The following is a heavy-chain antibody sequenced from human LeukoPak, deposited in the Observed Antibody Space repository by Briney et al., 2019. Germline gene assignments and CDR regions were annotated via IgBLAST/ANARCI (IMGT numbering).Heavy chain of an antibody. J-gene: IGHJ1*01. CDR1: GFTFSSHA. V-gene: IGHV3-23*01. D-gene: IGHD3-22*01. CDR2: ISGSGGST. Sequence: GGSLRLSCAASGFTFSSHAMSWVRQAPGKGLEWVSAISGSGGSTYYADSVKGRFTISRDNSKNTLYLQMNSLRAEDTAVYYCAKAAYYYDSSGSFFQHWGQGTLVTVSS. CDR3: AKAAYYYDSSGSFFQH.